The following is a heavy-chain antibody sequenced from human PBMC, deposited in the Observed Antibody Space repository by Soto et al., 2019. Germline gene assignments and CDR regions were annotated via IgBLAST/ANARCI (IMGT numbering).Heavy chain of an antibody. V-gene: IGHV1-3*01. CDR2: INAGNGNT. J-gene: IGHJ4*02. D-gene: IGHD5-12*01. CDR1: GYTFTSYA. CDR3: ARDRGYDYLGY. Sequence: ASVKVSCKASGYTFTSYAMHWVRQAPGQRLEWMGWINAGNGNTKYSQKFQGRVTITRDASASTAYMELSSLRSEDTAAYYCARDRGYDYLGYWGQGTLVTVSS.